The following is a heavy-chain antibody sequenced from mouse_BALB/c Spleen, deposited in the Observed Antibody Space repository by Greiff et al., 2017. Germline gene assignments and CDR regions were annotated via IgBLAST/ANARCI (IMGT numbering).Heavy chain of an antibody. Sequence: QVQLKESGAELVKPGASVKLSCKASGYTFTSYYMYWVKQRPGQGLEWIGEINPSNGGTNFNEKFKSKATLTVDKSSSTAYMQLSSLTSEDSAVYYCTRGVGLRHAMDYWGQGTSVTVSS. CDR1: GYTFTSYY. CDR3: TRGVGLRHAMDY. J-gene: IGHJ4*01. V-gene: IGHV1S81*02. D-gene: IGHD2-2*01. CDR2: INPSNGGT.